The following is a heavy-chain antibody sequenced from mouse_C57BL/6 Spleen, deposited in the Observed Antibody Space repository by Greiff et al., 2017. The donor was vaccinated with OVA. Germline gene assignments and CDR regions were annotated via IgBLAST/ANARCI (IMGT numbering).Heavy chain of an antibody. CDR3: ARAGDSSGYNIDY. CDR1: GYAFSSSW. V-gene: IGHV1-82*01. D-gene: IGHD3-2*02. J-gene: IGHJ2*01. CDR2: IYPGDGDT. Sequence: QVQLQQSGPELVKPGASVKISCKASGYAFSSSWMNWVKQRPGKGLEWIGRIYPGDGDTNYNGKFKGKATLTADKSSSTAYMQLSSLTSEDSAVYFCARAGDSSGYNIDYWGQGTTLTVSS.